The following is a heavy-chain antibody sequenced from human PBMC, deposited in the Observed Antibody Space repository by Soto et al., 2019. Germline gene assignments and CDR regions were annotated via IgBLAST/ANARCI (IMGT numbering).Heavy chain of an antibody. D-gene: IGHD1-26*01. CDR1: GYSFTRNW. CDR2: IYPGDFDT. CDR3: ARGHYDGFEI. V-gene: IGHV5-51*01. J-gene: IGHJ3*02. Sequence: GESLKISCESSGYSFTRNWIGWVRQMPGKGLEWMGIIYPGDFDTRYSPSFQGQVTISVDKSISTAYLQWRSLKASDTAMYYCARGHYDGFEIWGQGTLVTVSS.